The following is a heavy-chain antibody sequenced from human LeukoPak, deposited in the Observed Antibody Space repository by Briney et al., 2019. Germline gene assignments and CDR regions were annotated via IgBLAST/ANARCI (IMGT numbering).Heavy chain of an antibody. Sequence: GTSLRLSCAASGFTFSSYTMNWVRQAPGKGLEWVSSIISSGSYIYYADSVKGRFTISRDNAKNSLYLQMNRLRAEDTAVYYCARDFGGYCSSSNCYLGWLDYWGQGTLVTVSS. CDR3: ARDFGGYCSSSNCYLGWLDY. CDR1: GFTFSSYT. V-gene: IGHV3-21*03. D-gene: IGHD2-2*01. J-gene: IGHJ4*02. CDR2: IISSGSYI.